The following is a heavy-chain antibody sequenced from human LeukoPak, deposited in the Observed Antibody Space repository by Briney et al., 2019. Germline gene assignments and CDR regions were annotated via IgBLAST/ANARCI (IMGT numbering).Heavy chain of an antibody. CDR1: GGSFSDYD. CDR2: INHGGNT. D-gene: IGHD3-22*01. V-gene: IGHV4-34*01. CDR3: ARGKGDLTMIAMIVTAVEFYFDH. J-gene: IGHJ4*02. Sequence: SETLSLTCAVYGGSFSDYDWTWIRQPPGKGLEWIGEINHGGNTKYNPSLKSRVTIPLDTSKNQFSLKLSSVTAADTAVYYCARGKGDLTMIAMIVTAVEFYFDHWGRGSVVTVSS.